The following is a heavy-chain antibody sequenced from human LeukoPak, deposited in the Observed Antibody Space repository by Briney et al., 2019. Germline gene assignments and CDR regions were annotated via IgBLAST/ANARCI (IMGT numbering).Heavy chain of an antibody. CDR2: IYYSGST. Sequence: SETLSLTCTVSGGSISSYYWSWIRQPPGKGLEWIGYIYYSGSTNYNPSLKSRVTISVDTSKNQFSLKLSSVTAADTAVYYCARRARIFGVVVNWFDPWGQGTLVTVSS. J-gene: IGHJ5*02. V-gene: IGHV4-59*01. CDR3: ARRARIFGVVVNWFDP. CDR1: GGSISSYY. D-gene: IGHD3-3*01.